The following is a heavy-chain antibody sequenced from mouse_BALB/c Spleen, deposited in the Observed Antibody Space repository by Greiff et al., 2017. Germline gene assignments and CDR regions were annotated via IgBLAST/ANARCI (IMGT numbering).Heavy chain of an antibody. V-gene: IGHV7-3*02. CDR3: ARDTTTVAPFAY. J-gene: IGHJ3*01. Sequence: EVQVVESGGGLVQPGGSLRLSCATSGFTFTDYYMSWVRQPPGKALEWLGFIRNKANGYTTEYSASVKGRFTISRDNSQSILYLQMNTLRAEDSATYYCARDTTTVAPFAYWGQGTLVTVSA. CDR1: GFTFTDYY. CDR2: IRNKANGYTT. D-gene: IGHD1-1*01.